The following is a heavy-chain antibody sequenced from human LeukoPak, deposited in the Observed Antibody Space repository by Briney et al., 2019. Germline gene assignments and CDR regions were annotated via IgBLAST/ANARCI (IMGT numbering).Heavy chain of an antibody. V-gene: IGHV3-21*01. D-gene: IGHD3-3*01. CDR2: ISSSSSYI. Sequence: GGSLRLSCAASGFTFSSYSMNWVRQAPGKGLEWVSSISSSSSYIYYADSVKGRFTISRDNAKNSLYLQMNSLRAEDTAVYYCARIPFGVVIIHFDYWGQGTLVTVSS. CDR3: ARIPFGVVIIHFDY. J-gene: IGHJ4*02. CDR1: GFTFSSYS.